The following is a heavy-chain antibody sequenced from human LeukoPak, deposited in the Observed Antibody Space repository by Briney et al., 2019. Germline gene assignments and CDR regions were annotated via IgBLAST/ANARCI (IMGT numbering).Heavy chain of an antibody. D-gene: IGHD6-19*01. V-gene: IGHV3-7*01. CDR3: ARAVASNWFDP. J-gene: IGHJ5*02. CDR1: GFTFSSYW. Sequence: GGSLRLSCAASGFTFSSYWMSWVRQAPGKGLEWVANIKQDGSEKYYVDSVKGRFTISRDNAKNSLYLQMNSLRAEDTAVYFCARAVASNWFDPWGQGTLVTVSS. CDR2: IKQDGSEK.